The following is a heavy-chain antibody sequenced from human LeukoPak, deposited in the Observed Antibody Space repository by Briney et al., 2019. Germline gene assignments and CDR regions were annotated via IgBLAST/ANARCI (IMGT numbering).Heavy chain of an antibody. CDR2: IYNVDST. J-gene: IGHJ3*02. V-gene: IGHV3-53*05. D-gene: IGHD1-14*01. CDR3: AKDMGGPGAFDI. Sequence: PGGSLRLSCTASGFSVSSNYMSWVRQAPGKGLEWVSVIYNVDSTNYGDSVKGRFTISRDNAKNSLYLQMNSLRAEDMALYYCAKDMGGPGAFDIWGQGTMVTVSS. CDR1: GFSVSSNY.